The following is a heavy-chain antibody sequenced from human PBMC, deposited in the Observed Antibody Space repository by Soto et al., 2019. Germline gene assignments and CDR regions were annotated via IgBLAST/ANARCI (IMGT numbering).Heavy chain of an antibody. V-gene: IGHV4-59*12. D-gene: IGHD5-18*01. CDR2: IYYGGST. J-gene: IGHJ5*02. Sequence: SETLSLTCTVSGDSISTDYWSWIRQSPGKGLEWIGFIYYGGSTNYNPSLKSRVTISVDTPKNQFSLKLSSVTAADTAVYYCARLVDTGQRNRFALWAQRTLVTVSS. CDR3: ARLVDTGQRNRFAL. CDR1: GDSISTDY.